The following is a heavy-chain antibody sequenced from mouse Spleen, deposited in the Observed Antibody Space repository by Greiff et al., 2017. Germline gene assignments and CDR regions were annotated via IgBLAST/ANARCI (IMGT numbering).Heavy chain of an antibody. J-gene: IGHJ3*01. CDR3: ARSGDGYPWFAY. V-gene: IGHV5-6*01. CDR2: ISSGGSYT. Sequence: EVQRVESGGDLVKPGGSLKLSCAASGFTFSSYGMSWVRQTPDKRLEWVATISSGGSYTYYPDSVKGRFTISRDNAKNTLYLQLSSLTSEDSAVYYCARSGDGYPWFAYWGQGTLVTVSA. CDR1: GFTFSSYG. D-gene: IGHD2-3*01.